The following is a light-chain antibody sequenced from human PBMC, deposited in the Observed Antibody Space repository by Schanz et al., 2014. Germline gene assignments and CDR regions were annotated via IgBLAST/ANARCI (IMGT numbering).Light chain of an antibody. CDR1: QSVSNK. Sequence: EIVMTQSPATLSVSPGERATLSCRASQSVSNKLAWYQHKPGQAPRLLIYGASTRATGIPARFSGSGSGTGSGTDFTLTISRLEPEDFGVYYCQQYGALPFTFGGGTKVEMK. J-gene: IGKJ4*01. V-gene: IGKV3-15*01. CDR3: QQYGALPFT. CDR2: GAS.